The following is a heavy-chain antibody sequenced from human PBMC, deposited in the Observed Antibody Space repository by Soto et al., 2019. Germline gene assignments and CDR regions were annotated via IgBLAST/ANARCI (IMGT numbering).Heavy chain of an antibody. D-gene: IGHD7-27*01. CDR1: GGSISSYY. CDR2: IYYSGST. Sequence: QVQLQESGPGLVKPSETLSLTCTVSGGSISSYYWSWIRQPPGKGLEWIGYIYYSGSTNYNPSLKSRVTISVDTSKNQFSLKLSSVPAADTAVYYCARGWGGYFQHWGQGTLVTVSS. CDR3: ARGWGGYFQH. V-gene: IGHV4-59*01. J-gene: IGHJ1*01.